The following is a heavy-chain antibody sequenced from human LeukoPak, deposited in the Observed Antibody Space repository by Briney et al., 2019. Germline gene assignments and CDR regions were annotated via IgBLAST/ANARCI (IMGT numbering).Heavy chain of an antibody. V-gene: IGHV5-51*01. CDR2: IYPGDSDT. CDR1: GYSFTSYW. J-gene: IGHJ4*02. CDR3: VRSLHYYGSGSYYDY. D-gene: IGHD3-10*01. Sequence: GESLKISCKGSGYSFTSYWIGWVRQMPGKGLEWMGIIYPGDSDTRYSPSFQGQVTISADKSISTAYLQWSSLKASDTAMYYCVRSLHYYGSGSYYDYWGQGTLVTVSS.